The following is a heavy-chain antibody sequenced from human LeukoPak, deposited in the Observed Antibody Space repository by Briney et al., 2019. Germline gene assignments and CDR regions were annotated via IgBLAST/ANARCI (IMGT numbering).Heavy chain of an antibody. CDR1: GGTFSSYA. D-gene: IGHD2-2*02. Sequence: ASVKVSCKASGGTFSSYAISWVRQAPGQGLEWMGGIIPIFGTANYAQKFQGRVTITTDESTSTAYMELSSLRSEDTAVYYCARELYCSSTSCYTGHDAFDIWGQGTMVTVPS. J-gene: IGHJ3*02. CDR2: IIPIFGTA. V-gene: IGHV1-69*05. CDR3: ARELYCSSTSCYTGHDAFDI.